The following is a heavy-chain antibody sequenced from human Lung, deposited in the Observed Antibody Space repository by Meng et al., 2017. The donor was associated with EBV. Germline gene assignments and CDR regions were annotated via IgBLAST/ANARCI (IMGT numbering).Heavy chain of an antibody. V-gene: IGHV6-1*01. CDR1: GDSVSSSSAS. J-gene: IGHJ2*01. Sequence: QAQLPQSRPGLVTPSQTLSLTCAISGDSVSSSSASLTWIRQSPSRGLELLGRTYYRSKWYNDYAVFVKSRITINPDTSKNQFSLQLNSVTPEDTAVYYCARGATSVFDLWGRGTLVTVSS. CDR3: ARGATSVFDL. CDR2: TYYRSKWYN.